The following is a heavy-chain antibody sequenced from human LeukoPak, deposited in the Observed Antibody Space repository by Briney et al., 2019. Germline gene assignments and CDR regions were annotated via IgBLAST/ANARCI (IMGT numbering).Heavy chain of an antibody. D-gene: IGHD3-10*01. Sequence: SETLSLTCSVSGGSISSSSYYWGWIRQPPGKGLEWIGSVYYSGSTYYNPSLKSRVTISVDTSKNQFYLRLSSVTVADTAVYYCARAFGYDAFGIWGQGTMVTVSS. CDR2: VYYSGST. CDR1: GGSISSSSYY. J-gene: IGHJ3*02. V-gene: IGHV4-39*07. CDR3: ARAFGYDAFGI.